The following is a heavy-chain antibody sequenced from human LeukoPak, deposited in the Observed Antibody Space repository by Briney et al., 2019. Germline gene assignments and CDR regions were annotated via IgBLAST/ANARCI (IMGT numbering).Heavy chain of an antibody. CDR2: ISAHNGNT. V-gene: IGHV1-18*01. D-gene: IGHD2-15*01. CDR3: ARRVAATLYYYYYMDV. Sequence: GASVKVSCKASGYTFTSYGISWVRQAPGQGLEWMGWISAHNGNTNYAQKLQGRVTMTTDTSTSTAYMELRSLRSDDTAVYYCARRVAATLYYYYYMDVWGKGTTVTVSS. J-gene: IGHJ6*03. CDR1: GYTFTSYG.